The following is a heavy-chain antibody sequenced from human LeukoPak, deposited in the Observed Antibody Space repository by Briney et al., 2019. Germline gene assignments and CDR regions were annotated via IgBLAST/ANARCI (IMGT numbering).Heavy chain of an antibody. CDR2: MNPNSGNT. J-gene: IGHJ6*03. CDR1: GYTFTSYD. V-gene: IGHV1-8*01. D-gene: IGHD6-19*01. CDR3: ARRIAVAGTDYYYYMDV. Sequence: ASVKVSCKASGYTFTSYDINWVRQATGQGLEWMGWMNPNSGNTGYAQKFQGRVTMTRNTSISPAYMELSSLKSEDTAVYYCARRIAVAGTDYYYYMDVWGKGTTVTLSS.